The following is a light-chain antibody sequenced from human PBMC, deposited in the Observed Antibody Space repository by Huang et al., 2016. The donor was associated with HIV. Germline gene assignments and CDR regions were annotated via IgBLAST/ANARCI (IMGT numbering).Light chain of an antibody. CDR1: QDISNY. CDR2: AAS. J-gene: IGKJ1*01. Sequence: DIQLTQSPSAMSASVGDRVSITCRASQDISNYLAWFQQKPGGAPKRLIYAASSLQSGVPSRFSGSRSGTKFTLTISSLQPEDFATYYSLQHHGYPRTFGQGTNV. V-gene: IGKV1-17*03. CDR3: LQHHGYPRT.